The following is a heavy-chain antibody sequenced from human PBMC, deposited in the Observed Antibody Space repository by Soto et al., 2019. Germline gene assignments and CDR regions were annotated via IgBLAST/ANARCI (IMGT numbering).Heavy chain of an antibody. CDR1: GFTFSSYA. CDR3: AKAELWFGESDLNWFDP. J-gene: IGHJ5*02. CDR2: ISGSGGST. D-gene: IGHD3-10*01. Sequence: GGSLRLSCAASGFTFSSYAMSWVRQAPGKGLEWVSAISGSGGSTYYADSVKGRFTISRDNSKNTLYLQMNSLRAEDTAVYYCAKAELWFGESDLNWFDPWGQGTLVTVSS. V-gene: IGHV3-23*01.